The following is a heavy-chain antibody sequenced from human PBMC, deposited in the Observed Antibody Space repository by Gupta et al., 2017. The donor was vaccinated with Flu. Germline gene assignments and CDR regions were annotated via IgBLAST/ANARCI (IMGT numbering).Heavy chain of an antibody. Sequence: EVQLVESGGGSVPPGGSLRLTCSASGFAISQYRMHWVRQPPGRRPELVSRVDRQGDGNYLDCGLGRFTVSRDHDKNSVSLQVAPLTVATAATYDGVREDNCHVSCTAFDYWCQGARVTVST. D-gene: IGHD1-1*01. J-gene: IGHJ4*02. CDR1: GFAISQYR. CDR2: VDRQGDG. V-gene: IGHV3-74*01. CDR3: VREDNCHVSCTAFDY.